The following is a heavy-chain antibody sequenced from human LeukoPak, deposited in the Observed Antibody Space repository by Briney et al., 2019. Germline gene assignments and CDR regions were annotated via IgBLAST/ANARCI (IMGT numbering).Heavy chain of an antibody. CDR3: ARVKYYYDSSGYASSYFDY. J-gene: IGHJ4*02. V-gene: IGHV1-8*01. CDR2: MNPNSGNT. CDR1: GYTFTSYD. D-gene: IGHD3-22*01. Sequence: GASVNVSCKASGYTFTSYDINWVRQATGQGLEWMGWMNPNSGNTGYAQKFQGRVTMTRNTSISTAYMELSSLGSEDTAVYYCARVKYYYDSSGYASSYFDYWGQGTLVTVSS.